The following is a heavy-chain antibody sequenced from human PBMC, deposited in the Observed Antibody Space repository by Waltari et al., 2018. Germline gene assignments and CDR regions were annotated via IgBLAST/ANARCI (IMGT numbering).Heavy chain of an antibody. J-gene: IGHJ2*01. CDR1: GFTFSSYG. CDR2: IKQDGSEK. Sequence: EVQLVESGGGLVQPGGSLRLYCAASGFTFSSYGMSWVRRAPGKGLEWVANIKQDGSEKYYVDSVKGRFTISRDNAKNSLYLQMNSLRAEDTAVYYCARMYSSSWGYFDLWGRGTLVTVSS. V-gene: IGHV3-7*01. D-gene: IGHD6-13*01. CDR3: ARMYSSSWGYFDL.